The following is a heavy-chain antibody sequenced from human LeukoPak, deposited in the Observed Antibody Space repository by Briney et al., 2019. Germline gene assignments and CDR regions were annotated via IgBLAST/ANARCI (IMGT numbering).Heavy chain of an antibody. J-gene: IGHJ4*02. D-gene: IGHD2-15*01. CDR1: GFTFSSYA. Sequence: GGSLRLSCAASGFTFSSYAMSWVRQDPGKGLEWVSAISGSGAGTYYVDSVKGRFSISRDNSKNTLYLQMNSLRAEDTAVYYCAKDSSCSGGSCYRFFDNWGQGTRVTVSS. CDR2: ISGSGAGT. CDR3: AKDSSCSGGSCYRFFDN. V-gene: IGHV3-23*01.